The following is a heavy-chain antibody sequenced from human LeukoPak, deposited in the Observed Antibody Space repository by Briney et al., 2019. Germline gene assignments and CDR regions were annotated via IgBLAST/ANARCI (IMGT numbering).Heavy chain of an antibody. Sequence: GESLKISCKASGHSFTSYWISWVRQMPGKGLEWMGNIDPSDSYTNYSPSFQGQVTISADKSVTTAYLQWSSLKASDTAMYYCALGAVRGLHAFDIWGQGTMVTVSS. D-gene: IGHD3-10*01. J-gene: IGHJ3*02. CDR3: ALGAVRGLHAFDI. CDR1: GHSFTSYW. V-gene: IGHV5-10-1*04. CDR2: IDPSDSYT.